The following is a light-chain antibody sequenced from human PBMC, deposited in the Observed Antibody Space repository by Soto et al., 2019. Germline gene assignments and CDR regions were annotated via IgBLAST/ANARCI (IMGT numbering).Light chain of an antibody. Sequence: QSVLAQPASVSGSPGQSITISCTGTSSDVGTYDLVSWYQQHPGKAPKLIIYEGTKRPSGLSIRFSGSKSGNTASLTISGLQAEDEADYYCCSYAGSSTPVVFGGGTKVTVL. J-gene: IGLJ2*01. CDR3: CSYAGSSTPVV. CDR2: EGT. V-gene: IGLV2-23*01. CDR1: SSDVGTYDL.